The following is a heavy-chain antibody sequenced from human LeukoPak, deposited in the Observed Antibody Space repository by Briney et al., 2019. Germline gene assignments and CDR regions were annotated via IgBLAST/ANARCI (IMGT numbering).Heavy chain of an antibody. CDR2: INHSGST. Sequence: SETLSLTCAGYGGSFSGYYWSWIRRPPGKGLEWIGEINHSGSTNYNPSLKSRVTISVDTSKNQFSLKLSSVTAADTAVYYCARAGSGSYYGYWGQGTLVTVSS. CDR1: GGSFSGYY. D-gene: IGHD1-26*01. CDR3: ARAGSGSYYGY. V-gene: IGHV4-34*01. J-gene: IGHJ4*02.